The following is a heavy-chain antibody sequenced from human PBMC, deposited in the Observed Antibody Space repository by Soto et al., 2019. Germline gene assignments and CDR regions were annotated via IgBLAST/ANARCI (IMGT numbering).Heavy chain of an antibody. D-gene: IGHD2-15*01. V-gene: IGHV4-28*03. Sequence: SETLSLTCAVSGYSISSNNWWGWIRQPPGKGLEWIGYIYYSGTTYYNPSLKSRVTISVDKSKNQFSLKLSSVTAADTAVYYCARDTRGLRIYYYYGMDVWGQGPTVTVS. J-gene: IGHJ6*02. CDR1: GYSISSNNW. CDR2: IYYSGTT. CDR3: ARDTRGLRIYYYYGMDV.